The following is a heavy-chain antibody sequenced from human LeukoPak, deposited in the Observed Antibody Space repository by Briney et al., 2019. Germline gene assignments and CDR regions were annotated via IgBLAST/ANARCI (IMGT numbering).Heavy chain of an antibody. CDR1: GFTFSNYW. V-gene: IGHV3-30-3*01. D-gene: IGHD3-9*01. CDR2: ISYDGSNK. J-gene: IGHJ4*02. CDR3: ARDQSSPSPQYYDILTGYSLY. Sequence: GGSLRLSCAASGFTFSNYWMSWVRQAPGKGLEWVAVISYDGSNKYYADSVKGRFTISRDNSKNTLYLQMNSLRAEDTAVYYCARDQSSPSPQYYDILTGYSLYWGQGTLVTVSS.